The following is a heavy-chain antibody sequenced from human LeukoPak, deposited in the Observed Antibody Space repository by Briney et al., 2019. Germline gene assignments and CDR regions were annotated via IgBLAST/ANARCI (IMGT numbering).Heavy chain of an antibody. J-gene: IGHJ4*02. CDR3: ACAFDY. Sequence: PGGSLRLSCAASGFTFSSYAMHWVRQAPGKGLEWVALISYDGSNKYYADSVKGRFTISRDNSKNTLYLQMNSLRAEDTAVYYCACAFDYWGQGTLVTVSS. CDR1: GFTFSSYA. V-gene: IGHV3-30*03. CDR2: ISYDGSNK.